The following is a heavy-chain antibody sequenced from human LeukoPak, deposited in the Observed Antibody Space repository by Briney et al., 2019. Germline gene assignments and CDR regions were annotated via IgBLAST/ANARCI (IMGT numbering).Heavy chain of an antibody. Sequence: PGGSLRLSCAGSGFSFSSYGMHWVRQAPGKGLEWMAFIRSDGSNKYYADSVKGRFTISRDNSKNTLYLQMNSLRAEDTAVYYCARILGSAGGELGYWGQSTLVTVSS. CDR3: ARILGSAGGELGY. D-gene: IGHD3-16*01. J-gene: IGHJ1*01. CDR1: GFSFSSYG. CDR2: IRSDGSNK. V-gene: IGHV3-30*02.